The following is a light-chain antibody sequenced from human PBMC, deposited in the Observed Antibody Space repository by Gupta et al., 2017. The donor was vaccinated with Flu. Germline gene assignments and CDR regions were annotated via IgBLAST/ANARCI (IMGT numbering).Light chain of an antibody. CDR1: TSDVGGYNY. Sequence: SITISGTGTTSDVGGYNYVSWYRQHPGKAPKLMIYEVSNRPSGVSNRFSGSKSVNTASLTISGLQIEDEADYYCCSYTTTSTLVFGTGTKVTVL. CDR2: EVS. CDR3: CSYTTTSTLV. J-gene: IGLJ1*01. V-gene: IGLV2-14*01.